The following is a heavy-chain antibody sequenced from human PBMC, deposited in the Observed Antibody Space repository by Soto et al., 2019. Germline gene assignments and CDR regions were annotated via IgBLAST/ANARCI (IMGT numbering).Heavy chain of an antibody. Sequence: GGSLRLSCTTSGFTFGAYALSWFRQAPGKGLEWVGFSRSKGYGGTTEFAASVRGRFTISRDDSNSIAYLQMNSLKTEDTAVYYCTRGMYTAYETAPLFFDFWGQGTLVTVSS. CDR1: GFTFGAYA. CDR2: SRSKGYGGTT. CDR3: TRGMYTAYETAPLFFDF. J-gene: IGHJ4*02. V-gene: IGHV3-49*03. D-gene: IGHD5-12*01.